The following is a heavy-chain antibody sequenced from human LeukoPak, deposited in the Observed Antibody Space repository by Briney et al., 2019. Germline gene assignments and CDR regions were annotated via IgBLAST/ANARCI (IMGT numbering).Heavy chain of an antibody. D-gene: IGHD6-13*01. J-gene: IGHJ6*02. Sequence: SVKASCKASGGTFSSYAISWVRQAPGQGLEWMGGIIPIFGTANYAQKFQGRVTITADESTSTAYMELSSLRSEDTAVYYCAGANSSSWYEYYYYYYGMDVWGQGTTVTVSS. V-gene: IGHV1-69*13. CDR3: AGANSSSWYEYYYYYYGMDV. CDR2: IIPIFGTA. CDR1: GGTFSSYA.